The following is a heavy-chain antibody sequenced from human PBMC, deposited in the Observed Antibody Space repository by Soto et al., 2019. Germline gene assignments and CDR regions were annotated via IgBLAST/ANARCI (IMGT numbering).Heavy chain of an antibody. D-gene: IGHD4-17*01. V-gene: IGHV4-39*01. Sequence: PSETLSLTCTVSGDSISSGSAYWGWVRQPPGKGLEWIGSFYYSGNTHYNPSLKSRATISVDTSKNQFSLKLSSVTATDRAVYYCSRHLGTTGTCYWGQGTLVPVSS. J-gene: IGHJ4*02. CDR2: FYYSGNT. CDR3: SRHLGTTGTCY. CDR1: GDSISSGSAY.